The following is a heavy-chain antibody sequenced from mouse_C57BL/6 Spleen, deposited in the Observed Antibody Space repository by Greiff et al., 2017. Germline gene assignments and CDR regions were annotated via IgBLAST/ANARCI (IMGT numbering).Heavy chain of an antibody. D-gene: IGHD3-2*02. CDR3: ARETAQASYFDY. Sequence: QVQLQQPGAELVRPGTSVKLSCKASGYTFTSYWMHWVKQRPGQGLEWIGVIDPSDSYTNYNQKFKGKATLTVDTSSSTAYMQLSSLSSENSAVYYCARETAQASYFDYGGQGTTLTVSS. CDR2: IDPSDSYT. V-gene: IGHV1-59*01. J-gene: IGHJ2*01. CDR1: GYTFTSYW.